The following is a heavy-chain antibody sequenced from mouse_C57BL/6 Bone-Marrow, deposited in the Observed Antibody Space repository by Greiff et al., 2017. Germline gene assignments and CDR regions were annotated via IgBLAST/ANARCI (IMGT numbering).Heavy chain of an antibody. D-gene: IGHD1-1*01. CDR2: IDPSDSYT. CDR1: GYTFTSYW. CDR3: ARGDYYGRPFAY. Sequence: QVQLQQPGAELVMPGASVKLSCKASGYTFTSYWMHWVKQRPGQGLEWIGEIDPSDSYTNYNQKFKGKSTLTVDKSSSTAYMQLSSLTSEDSAVYYWARGDYYGRPFAYWGQGTLVTVSA. J-gene: IGHJ3*01. V-gene: IGHV1-69*01.